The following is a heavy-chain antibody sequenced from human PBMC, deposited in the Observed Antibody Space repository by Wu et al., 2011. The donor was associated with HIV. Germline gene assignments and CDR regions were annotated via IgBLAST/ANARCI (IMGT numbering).Heavy chain of an antibody. J-gene: IGHJ3*02. CDR2: MNPNSGNT. CDR1: GYTFTSYD. CDR3: ARVGRVGATRAFDI. Sequence: QVQLVQSGAEVKKPGASVKVSCKASGYTFTSYDINWVRQATGQGLEWMGWMNPNSGNTGYAQKFQGRVTMTRNTSISTAYMNLSSLISEDTAVYYCARVGRVGATRAFDIWGQGTMVTVSS. D-gene: IGHD1-26*01. V-gene: IGHV1-8*02.